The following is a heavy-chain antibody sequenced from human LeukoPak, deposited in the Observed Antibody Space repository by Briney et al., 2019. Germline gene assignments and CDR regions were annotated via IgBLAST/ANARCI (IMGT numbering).Heavy chain of an antibody. CDR2: IYPGDPET. V-gene: IGHV5-51*01. D-gene: IGHD3-3*01. CDR1: GYSFNSYY. CDR3: ARGVDFWSGSPYFDF. J-gene: IGHJ4*02. Sequence: GESLKISCKASGYSFNSYYIGWVRQMPGKGLEWMGMIYPGDPETRYSPSFQGHVTISLDRSITTAYLRFNNLKASDTAMYYCARGVDFWSGSPYFDFWGQGTLSPCPQ.